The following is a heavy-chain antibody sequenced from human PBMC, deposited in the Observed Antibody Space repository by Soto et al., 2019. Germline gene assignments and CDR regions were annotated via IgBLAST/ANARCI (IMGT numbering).Heavy chain of an antibody. J-gene: IGHJ4*02. CDR1: GYTFTSYG. Sequence: QVQLVQSGAEVKKPGASVKVSCKASGYTFTSYGISWVRQAPGQGLEWMGWISAYNGNTNYAQKLQGKVTMTTDRSQNTAYMELRSLRSDDPDGYYCARNLHGHPSYWGQGPLVTVSS. V-gene: IGHV1-18*01. CDR3: ARNLHGHPSY. CDR2: ISAYNGNT. D-gene: IGHD4-17*01.